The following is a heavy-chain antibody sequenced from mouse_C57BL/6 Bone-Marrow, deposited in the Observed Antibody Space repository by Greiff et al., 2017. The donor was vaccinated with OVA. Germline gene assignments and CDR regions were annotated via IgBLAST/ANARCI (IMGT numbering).Heavy chain of an antibody. CDR2: FTMYSDAT. V-gene: IGHV1-49*01. D-gene: IGHD2-1*01. CDR1: YFAFMASA. J-gene: IGHJ3*01. Sequence: RVESGAELVRPGSSVKLSCKDSYFAFMASAMHWVKQRPGPGLEWIGSFTMYSDATEYSENFKGKATLTANTSSSTAYMELSSLTSVDSAVYFCASGNYFAYWGQGTLVTVSA. CDR3: ASGNYFAY.